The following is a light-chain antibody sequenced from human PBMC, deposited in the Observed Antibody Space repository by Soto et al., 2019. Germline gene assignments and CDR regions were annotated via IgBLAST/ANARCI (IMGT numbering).Light chain of an antibody. J-gene: IGLJ1*01. CDR3: SSYAGSHIYYV. CDR2: EVS. V-gene: IGLV2-8*01. Sequence: QSVLTQPPSASGAPGQSVTISCTGTRSDVGGNNYVSWYQHHPGKAPKLMIYEVSQRPSGVPDRFSGSKSGNKASLAVSGLQAEDEADYYCSSYAGSHIYYVFGTGTKVTVL. CDR1: RSDVGGNNY.